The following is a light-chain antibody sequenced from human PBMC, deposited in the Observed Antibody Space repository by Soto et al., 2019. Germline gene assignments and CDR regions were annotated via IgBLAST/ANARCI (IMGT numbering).Light chain of an antibody. CDR2: AAS. Sequence: DIQMTHSPSLLSSSVGDIFTITCLSSQSISSYLNWYQQKPGKSPKLLIYAASSLQSGVPSRFSGSGSGTDFTLTISSLQPEDFATYYCQQSYSTPITFGPGTKVDIK. CDR1: QSISSY. J-gene: IGKJ3*01. V-gene: IGKV1-39*01. CDR3: QQSYSTPIT.